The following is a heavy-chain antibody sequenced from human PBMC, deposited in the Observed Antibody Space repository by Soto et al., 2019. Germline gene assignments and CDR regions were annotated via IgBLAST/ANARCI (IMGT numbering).Heavy chain of an antibody. D-gene: IGHD6-19*01. J-gene: IGHJ5*02. CDR3: ARGAVAVYNWFDP. V-gene: IGHV1-2*02. Sequence: PRASVKVSCKASGYTFTGYYMHWVRQAPGQGLEWMGWINPNSGGTNYAQKFQGRVTMTRDTSISTAYMELSRLRSDDTAVYYCARGAVAVYNWFDPWGQGTLVTVSS. CDR1: GYTFTGYY. CDR2: INPNSGGT.